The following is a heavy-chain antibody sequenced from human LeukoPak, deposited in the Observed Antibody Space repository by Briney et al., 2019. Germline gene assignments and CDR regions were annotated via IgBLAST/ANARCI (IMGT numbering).Heavy chain of an antibody. CDR3: ARVPNTVLDY. V-gene: IGHV4-61*02. CDR2: IYTSGST. Sequence: SQTLSLTCTVSGGSISSGSYYWSWIRQPAGKGLEWIGRIYTSGSTNYNPSLKSRVTISVDTSKNQFSLKLSSVTAADTAVYYCARVPNTVLDYWGQGTLVTVSS. CDR1: GGSISSGSYY. J-gene: IGHJ4*02. D-gene: IGHD4-11*01.